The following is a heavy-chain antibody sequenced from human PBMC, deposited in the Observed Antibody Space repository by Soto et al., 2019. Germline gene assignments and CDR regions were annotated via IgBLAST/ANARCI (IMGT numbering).Heavy chain of an antibody. CDR3: AGRGYSSSLYYYNYYGMDV. CDR2: MNPNSGNT. J-gene: IGHJ6*02. Sequence: QVQLVQSGAEVKKPGASVKVSCKASGYTFTSYDINWVRQAPGQGLEWMGWMNPNSGNTGYAQKFQGIVTMTRNTSISTGYMGLSSLRPEDTAVYYCAGRGYSSSLYYYNYYGMDVWGQGTTVTVSS. V-gene: IGHV1-8*01. CDR1: GYTFTSYD. D-gene: IGHD6-13*01.